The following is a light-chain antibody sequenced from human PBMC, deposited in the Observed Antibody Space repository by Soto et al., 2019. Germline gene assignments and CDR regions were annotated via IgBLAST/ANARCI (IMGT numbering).Light chain of an antibody. CDR2: DAS. V-gene: IGKV3-11*01. J-gene: IGKJ1*01. Sequence: EIFLTQSPDTLSLSPGGRATLTCRASQSVTNYIAWYQQRPGQAPRLLIYDASNRATGVPARFSGSRSGTDFTLTISDLEPADFGLYYCQQRLNWPPGFGQGTKVDIK. CDR1: QSVTNY. CDR3: QQRLNWPPG.